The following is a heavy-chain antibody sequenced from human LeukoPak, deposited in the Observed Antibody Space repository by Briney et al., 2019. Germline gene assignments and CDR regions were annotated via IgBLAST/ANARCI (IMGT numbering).Heavy chain of an antibody. CDR1: GGSFSGYY. CDR3: ARLPNRWCYYYYYGMDV. J-gene: IGHJ6*02. D-gene: IGHD2-8*01. Sequence: SETLSLTCAVYGGSFSGYYWSWIRQPPGKGLEWIGEINHSGSTNYNPSLKSRVTISVDTSKNQFSLKLSSVTAADTAVYYCARLPNRWCYYYYYGMDVWGQGTTVTVSS. V-gene: IGHV4-34*01. CDR2: INHSGST.